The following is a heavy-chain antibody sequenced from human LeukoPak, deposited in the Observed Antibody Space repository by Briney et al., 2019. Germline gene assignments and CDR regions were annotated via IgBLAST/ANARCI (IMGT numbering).Heavy chain of an antibody. CDR1: GYTFTSYG. CDR3: ARDLGDYYGSVPESYLDV. J-gene: IGHJ6*04. Sequence: GASVKVSCKASGYTFTSYGISWVRQAPGQGLEWMGWISAYNGNTNYAQKLQGRVTMTTDTSTSTAYMELRSLRSDDTAVYYCARDLGDYYGSVPESYLDVWGKGTTVTVSS. CDR2: ISAYNGNT. V-gene: IGHV1-18*01. D-gene: IGHD3-10*01.